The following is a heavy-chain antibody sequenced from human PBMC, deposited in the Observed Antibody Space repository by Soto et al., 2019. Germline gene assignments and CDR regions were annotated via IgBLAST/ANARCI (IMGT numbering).Heavy chain of an antibody. CDR1: GFRFSSYN. V-gene: IGHV3-23*01. CDR2: ITATCDRT. J-gene: IGHJ4*02. D-gene: IGHD3-22*01. CDR3: ATMNGYFEY. Sequence: GGSLRLSCADSGFRFSSYNMSWVRQTPGKGLEWVAAITATCDRTYYADSVTGRFTISRDNSKKTHYLQMTSLRAEDTAMYYCATMNGYFEYWGQGTPVTVSS.